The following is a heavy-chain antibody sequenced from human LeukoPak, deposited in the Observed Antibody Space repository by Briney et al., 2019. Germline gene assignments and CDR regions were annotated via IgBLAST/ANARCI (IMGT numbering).Heavy chain of an antibody. J-gene: IGHJ5*02. CDR3: ARQPYDFWSGYSNWFDP. Sequence: GASVKVSCRASGYTFTTSGISWVRQAPGQGLEWMGWISAYNGNTNYAQKLQGRHTMTTDTSTSTAYMELRSLRSDDTAVYYCARQPYDFWSGYSNWFDPWGQGTLVIVSS. CDR1: GYTFTTSG. V-gene: IGHV1-18*01. CDR2: ISAYNGNT. D-gene: IGHD3-3*01.